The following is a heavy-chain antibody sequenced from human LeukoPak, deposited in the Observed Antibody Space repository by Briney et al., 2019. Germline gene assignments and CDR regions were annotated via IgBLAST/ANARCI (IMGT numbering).Heavy chain of an antibody. J-gene: IGHJ4*02. CDR3: AXVXXSXSXXYXXDY. CDR1: GFTFSSYA. D-gene: IGHD3-10*01. V-gene: IGHV3-30*04. CDR2: ISYDGSNK. Sequence: GGSLRLSCAASGFTFSSYAMHWVRQAPGKGLEWVAVISYDGSNKYYADSVKGRFTISRDNSKNTLYLQMNSLRAEDTAVYYCAXVXXSXSXXYXXDYXGQ.